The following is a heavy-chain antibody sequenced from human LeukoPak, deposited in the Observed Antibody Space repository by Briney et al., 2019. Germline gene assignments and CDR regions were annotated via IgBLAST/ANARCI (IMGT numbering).Heavy chain of an antibody. Sequence: GGSLGLSCTASGLTFSTYALSWVRQTPGKGLEWLSVISATGSTTYYADSVRGRFIISRDNSKNTLYLQMNSLRVEDTAVYYCAKDSQSVAFFLDDAFDLWGQGTIVTVSA. V-gene: IGHV3-23*01. CDR3: AKDSQSVAFFLDDAFDL. D-gene: IGHD2/OR15-2a*01. CDR1: GLTFSTYA. CDR2: ISATGSTT. J-gene: IGHJ3*01.